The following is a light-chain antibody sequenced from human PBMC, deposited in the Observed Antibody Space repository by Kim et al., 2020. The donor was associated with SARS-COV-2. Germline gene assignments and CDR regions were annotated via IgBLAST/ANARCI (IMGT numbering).Light chain of an antibody. J-gene: IGKJ4*01. V-gene: IGKV1-12*01. Sequence: SIGDRVTITCRASQGIGSWLAWYTQTPGRAPNLLIYGTYTLQINVPSRFSVSGAGTDFTLTLSSLQPEDFATYYCQQSNSFSPLTFGGGTKVDIK. CDR3: QQSNSFSPLT. CDR2: GTY. CDR1: QGIGSW.